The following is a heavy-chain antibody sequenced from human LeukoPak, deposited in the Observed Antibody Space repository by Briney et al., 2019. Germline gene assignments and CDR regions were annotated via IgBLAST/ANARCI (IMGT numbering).Heavy chain of an antibody. CDR2: ISYDGSNK. V-gene: IGHV3-30*01. D-gene: IGHD3-9*01. J-gene: IGHJ4*02. Sequence: GGSLRLSCAASGFTFSSYAMHWVRQAPGKGLEWVAVISYDGSNKYYADSVKGRFTISRDNSKNTLYLQMNSLRAEDTAVYYCAREYILTGYFGYWGQGTLVTVSS. CDR1: GFTFSSYA. CDR3: AREYILTGYFGY.